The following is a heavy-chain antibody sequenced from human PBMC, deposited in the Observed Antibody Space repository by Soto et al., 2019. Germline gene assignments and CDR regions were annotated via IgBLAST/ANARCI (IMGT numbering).Heavy chain of an antibody. D-gene: IGHD6-13*01. CDR2: ISGSGGST. Sequence: GGSLRLSCAASGFTFSSYAMSWVRQAPGKGLEWVSAISGSGGSTYYADPVKVRFTISRDNSKNTLYLQMNSLRAEDTAVYYCAKALDSNPYYYYGMDVWGQGTTVTVSS. CDR1: GFTFSSYA. CDR3: AKALDSNPYYYYGMDV. V-gene: IGHV3-23*01. J-gene: IGHJ6*02.